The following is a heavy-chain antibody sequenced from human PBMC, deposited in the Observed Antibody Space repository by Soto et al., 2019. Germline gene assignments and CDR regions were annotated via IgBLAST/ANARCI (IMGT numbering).Heavy chain of an antibody. Sequence: PGGSLRLSCAASRSTFSDYFMSWFRQAPGKGLEWVSFISGSSDNIKYADSVKGRFTISRDNAKNSLYLQMNSLRAEDTAVYYCVRDSARIVVVPRVDGDNWLDPWGQGTLVTVSS. CDR1: RSTFSDYF. J-gene: IGHJ5*02. D-gene: IGHD2-2*01. CDR2: ISGSSDNI. V-gene: IGHV3-11*06. CDR3: VRDSARIVVVPRVDGDNWLDP.